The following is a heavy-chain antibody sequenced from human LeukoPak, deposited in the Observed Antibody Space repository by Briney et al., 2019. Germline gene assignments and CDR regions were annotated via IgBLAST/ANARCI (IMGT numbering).Heavy chain of an antibody. D-gene: IGHD2-2*01. CDR3: AREYCSSTSCYFDY. CDR2: IYNSGST. J-gene: IGHJ4*02. CDR1: GGSISSYY. V-gene: IGHV4-59*12. Sequence: SETLSLTCTVSGGSISSYYWSWLRQSPGKGLEWIGYIYNSGSTNYNPSLKSRVTISVDTSKNHFSLKLSSVTAADTAVYRCAREYCSSTSCYFDYWGQGTLVTVSS.